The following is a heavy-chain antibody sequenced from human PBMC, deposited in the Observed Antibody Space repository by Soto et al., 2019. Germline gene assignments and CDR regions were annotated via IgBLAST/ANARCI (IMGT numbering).Heavy chain of an antibody. Sequence: ASVKVSCKASGYTFTSYAMHWVRQAPGQRLEWMGWINAGNGNTKYSQKFQGRVTITRDTSASTAYMGLSSLRSEDTAVYYCARGGLLWFGDGRDYYYYGMDVWGQGTTVTVSS. CDR3: ARGGLLWFGDGRDYYYYGMDV. D-gene: IGHD3-10*01. V-gene: IGHV1-3*01. CDR1: GYTFTSYA. CDR2: INAGNGNT. J-gene: IGHJ6*02.